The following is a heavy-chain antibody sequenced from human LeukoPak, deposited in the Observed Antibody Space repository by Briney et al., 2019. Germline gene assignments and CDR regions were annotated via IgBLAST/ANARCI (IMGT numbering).Heavy chain of an antibody. V-gene: IGHV4-59*11. J-gene: IGHJ3*02. Sequence: SNTRSLTCRVLGGSISSHDWSWIRKSPGKGRSWIGYMYYSGSTNYNPSLKSRVTISLDTSKNQYSMKLSYVQAADTAVYYCARDNTTDGYNAAFDIWGQGTMVTVSS. CDR1: GGSISSHD. D-gene: IGHD5-24*01. CDR3: ARDNTTDGYNAAFDI. CDR2: MYYSGST.